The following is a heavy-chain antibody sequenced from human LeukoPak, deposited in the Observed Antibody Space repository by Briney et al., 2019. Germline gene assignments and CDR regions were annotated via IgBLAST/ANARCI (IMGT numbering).Heavy chain of an antibody. D-gene: IGHD4-11*01. J-gene: IGHJ4*02. CDR3: ARAKYSNCFDY. Sequence: LETLSLTCTVSGYSISSGYYWGWIRQPPGKGLEWIGSIYHSGSTYYNPSLKSRVTISVDTSKNQFSLKLSSVTAADTAVYYCARAKYSNCFDYWGQGTLVTVSS. V-gene: IGHV4-38-2*02. CDR1: GYSISSGYY. CDR2: IYHSGST.